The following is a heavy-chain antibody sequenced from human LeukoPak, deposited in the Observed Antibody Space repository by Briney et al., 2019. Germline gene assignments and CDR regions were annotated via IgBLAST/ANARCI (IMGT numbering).Heavy chain of an antibody. CDR3: ARDYFLEWSTRTFDY. CDR2: INHSGST. D-gene: IGHD3-3*01. V-gene: IGHV4-34*01. Sequence: KPSETLSLTCAVYGGSFSGYYWSWIRQPPGKGLEWIGEINHSGSTNYNPSLKSRVTISVDTSKNQFSLKLSSVTAVDTAVYYCARDYFLEWSTRTFDYWGQGTLVTVSS. CDR1: GGSFSGYY. J-gene: IGHJ4*02.